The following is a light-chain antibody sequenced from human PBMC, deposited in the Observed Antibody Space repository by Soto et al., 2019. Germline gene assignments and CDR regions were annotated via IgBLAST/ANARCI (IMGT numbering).Light chain of an antibody. Sequence: EIVMTQSPATMSVSPGQRATLFCRAGQSIGNTLAWYQQKPGQAPRLLIHGASTRATGVPDRFSGSGSGTDFTLTISRLEPEDFAVYYCQQYGSSGTFGQGTKVDI. CDR3: QQYGSSGT. CDR2: GAS. CDR1: QSIGNT. V-gene: IGKV3-20*01. J-gene: IGKJ1*01.